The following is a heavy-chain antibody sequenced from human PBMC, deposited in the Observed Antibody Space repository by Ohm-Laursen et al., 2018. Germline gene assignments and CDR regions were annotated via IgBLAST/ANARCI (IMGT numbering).Heavy chain of an antibody. D-gene: IGHD6-19*01. V-gene: IGHV3-23*01. CDR2: ISGSGGST. CDR3: AKAQGYSSGWYDAFDI. Sequence: GSLRLSCSASGFTFSSYAMSWVRQAPGKGLEWVSAISGSGGSTYYADSVKGRFTISRDNSKNTLYLQMNSLRAEDTAVYYCAKAQGYSSGWYDAFDIWGQGTMVTVSS. CDR1: GFTFSSYA. J-gene: IGHJ3*02.